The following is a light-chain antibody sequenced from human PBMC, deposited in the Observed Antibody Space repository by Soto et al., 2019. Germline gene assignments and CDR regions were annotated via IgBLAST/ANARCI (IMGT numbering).Light chain of an antibody. CDR3: QQFSSYPLT. CDR1: QSVSGW. J-gene: IGKJ4*01. Sequence: TQSPSTLSASVGDTATVTCRASQSVSGWLAWYQQKLGQAPRLLIYGASTRATGIPDRFSGSGSGTDFTLTISRLEPEDFAVYYCQQFSSYPLTFGGGTKVDI. V-gene: IGKV3-20*01. CDR2: GAS.